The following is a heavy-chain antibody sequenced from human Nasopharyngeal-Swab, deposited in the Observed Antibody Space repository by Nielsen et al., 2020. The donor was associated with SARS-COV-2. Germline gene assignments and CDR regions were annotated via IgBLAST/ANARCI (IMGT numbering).Heavy chain of an antibody. CDR3: ARKNYFDY. CDR1: GFTFSSYW. J-gene: IGHJ4*02. V-gene: IGHV3-7*01. Sequence: GESLKISCAASGFTFSSYWVSWVRQAPGKGLEWVANIKQDGSEKYYVDSVKGRFTISRDNAKSSLYLQMNSLRAEDTAVYYCARKNYFDYWGQGTLVTVSS. CDR2: IKQDGSEK.